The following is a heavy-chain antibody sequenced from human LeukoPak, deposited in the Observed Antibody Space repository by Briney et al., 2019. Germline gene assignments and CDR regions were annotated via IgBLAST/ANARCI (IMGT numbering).Heavy chain of an antibody. CDR2: TYYSGST. Sequence: SETLSLTCTVSGGSISSYYWSWIRQPPGKGLEWIGYTYYSGSTNYNPSLKSRVTISVDTSKNQFSLKLSSVTAADTAVYYCARLDPYGSGSSFFDYWGQGTLVTVSS. CDR1: GGSISSYY. J-gene: IGHJ4*02. V-gene: IGHV4-59*01. CDR3: ARLDPYGSGSSFFDY. D-gene: IGHD3-10*01.